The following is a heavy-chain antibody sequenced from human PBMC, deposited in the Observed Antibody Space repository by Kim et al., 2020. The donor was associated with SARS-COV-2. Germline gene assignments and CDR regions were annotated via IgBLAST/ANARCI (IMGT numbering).Heavy chain of an antibody. V-gene: IGHV1-18*01. CDR3: ARDPWVTMVHYGMDV. D-gene: IGHD3-10*01. CDR2: ISAYNGNT. CDR1: GYTFTSYG. J-gene: IGHJ6*02. Sequence: ASVKVSCKASGYTFTSYGISWVRQAPGQGLEWMGWISAYNGNTNYAQKLQGRVTMTTDTSTSTAYMELRSLRSDDTAVYYCARDPWVTMVHYGMDVWGQGTTVTVSS.